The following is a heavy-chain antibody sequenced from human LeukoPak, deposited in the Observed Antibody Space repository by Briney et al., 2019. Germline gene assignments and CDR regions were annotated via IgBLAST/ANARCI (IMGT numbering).Heavy chain of an antibody. Sequence: GGSLRLSCAASGFTFSSYTMSWVRQAPGKGLEWVSTITTSDGNTYYADSVKGRFTVSRDNSKNTLFLQMNSLRAEDTAVYYCARDDPLLHYFDYWGQGTLVTVSS. CDR2: ITTSDGNT. CDR1: GFTFSSYT. J-gene: IGHJ4*02. V-gene: IGHV3-23*01. CDR3: ARDDPLLHYFDY. D-gene: IGHD2-15*01.